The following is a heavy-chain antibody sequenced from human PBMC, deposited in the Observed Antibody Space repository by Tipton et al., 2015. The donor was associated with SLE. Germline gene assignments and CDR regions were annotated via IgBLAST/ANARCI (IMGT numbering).Heavy chain of an antibody. CDR2: IYYSGST. V-gene: IGHV4-39*01. Sequence: TLSLTCTVSGGSISSSSYYWGWIRQPPGKGLEWIGSIYYSGSTYYTPSLKSRVSISVDTSKNQFSLRLNSVTAADTVVFYCARHGWQQLDRDGFDFWGQGTLVTVSS. CDR1: GGSISSSSYY. D-gene: IGHD6-13*01. CDR3: ARHGWQQLDRDGFDF. J-gene: IGHJ4*02.